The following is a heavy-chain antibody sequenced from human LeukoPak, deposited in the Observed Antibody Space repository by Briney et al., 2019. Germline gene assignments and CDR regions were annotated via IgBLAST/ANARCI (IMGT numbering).Heavy chain of an antibody. J-gene: IGHJ4*02. CDR3: ARGRRTGTAFLDY. Sequence: ASVKVSCNASGYTFTGYYMHWVRQAPGQGLEWMGWINPNSGGTNYAQKFQGRVTMTRDTSISTAYMELSRLRSDDTAVYYCARGRRTGTAFLDYWGPGTLVTVSP. CDR2: INPNSGGT. CDR1: GYTFTGYY. V-gene: IGHV1-2*02. D-gene: IGHD1-1*01.